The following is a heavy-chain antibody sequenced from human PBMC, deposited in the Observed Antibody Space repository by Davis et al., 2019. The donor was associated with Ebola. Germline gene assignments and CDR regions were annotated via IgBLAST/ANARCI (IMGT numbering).Heavy chain of an antibody. CDR2: ISGSGDST. CDR1: GFTFSTYA. J-gene: IGHJ6*04. D-gene: IGHD3-3*01. V-gene: IGHV3-23*01. Sequence: GESLKISCTASGFTFSTYAMTWVRQAPGKGLQWVSGISGSGDSTYYADSVKGRFTISRDNSKNTLYLQMNSLRAEDTAVFYCAKDLWTAFGVVKGLDVWGKGTTVTVSS. CDR3: AKDLWTAFGVVKGLDV.